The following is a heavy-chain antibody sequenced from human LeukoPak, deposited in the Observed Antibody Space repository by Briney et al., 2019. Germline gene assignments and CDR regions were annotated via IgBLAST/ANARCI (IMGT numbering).Heavy chain of an antibody. CDR1: GGTFSSYA. CDR3: ARPYSSSDYYYYGMDV. V-gene: IGHV1-69*13. J-gene: IGHJ6*02. D-gene: IGHD6-6*01. CDR2: IIPIFGTA. Sequence: GASVKVSCKASGGTFSSYAISWVRQAPGQGLEWMGGIIPIFGTANYAQKFQGRVTITADESTSTAYMELSSLRSEDTAVYYCARPYSSSDYYYYGMDVWGQGTTVTVSS.